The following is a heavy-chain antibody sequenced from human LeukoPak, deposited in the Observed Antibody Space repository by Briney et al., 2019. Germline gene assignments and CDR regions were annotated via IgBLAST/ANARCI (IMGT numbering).Heavy chain of an antibody. CDR1: GGSIIISSYY. CDR2: VFYSGKT. CDR3: ARDTNLRDSFDI. Sequence: PSETLYLTCTVSGGSIIISSYYWSWIRQSPEKGVEWIGYVFYSGKTDYSPSLRSRVSMSVDTSKNQFSLKVTSVTAADTAVYYCARDTNLRDSFDIWGQGTMVTVSS. J-gene: IGHJ3*02. V-gene: IGHV4-61*01. D-gene: IGHD2-8*01.